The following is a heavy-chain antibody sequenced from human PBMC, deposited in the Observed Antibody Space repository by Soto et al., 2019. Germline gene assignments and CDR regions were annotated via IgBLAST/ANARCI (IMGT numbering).Heavy chain of an antibody. CDR2: MNPNSGNK. D-gene: IGHD2-2*01. CDR3: ARGVPAATY. CDR1: GYTIPSYD. Sequence: SVKVRWKACGYTIPSYDMSWVRQATGQGLEWMGWMNPNSGNKGYAQKFQGRVTMTRNTSISTAYMELSSLRSEDTAVYYYARGVPAATYCGQGTLVTVSS. J-gene: IGHJ4*02. V-gene: IGHV1-8*01.